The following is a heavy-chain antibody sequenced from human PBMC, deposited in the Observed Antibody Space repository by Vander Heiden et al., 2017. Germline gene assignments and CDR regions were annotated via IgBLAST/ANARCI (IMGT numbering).Heavy chain of an antibody. J-gene: IGHJ6*02. CDR3: TTKSTDYYYYGMDV. CDR2: IRSKANSYAT. Sequence: EVQLVESGGGLVQPGGSLKLSCAASGFTFSGSAMHWGRQASGKGLEWVGRIRSKANSYATAYAASVKGRFTISRDDSKNTAYLQMNSLKTEDTAVYYCTTKSTDYYYYGMDVWGQGTTVTVSS. CDR1: GFTFSGSA. V-gene: IGHV3-73*02.